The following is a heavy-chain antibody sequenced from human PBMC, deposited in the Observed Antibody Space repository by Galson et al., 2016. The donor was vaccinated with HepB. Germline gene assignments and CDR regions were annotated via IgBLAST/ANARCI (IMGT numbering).Heavy chain of an antibody. J-gene: IGHJ6*03. CDR3: ARDSGGSYMDV. CDR2: ISAYNGNT. CDR1: GYTFTNYG. Sequence: SVKVSCKASGYTFTNYGINWVRQAPGQGLEWMGWISAYNGNTHYAQKLRGRVTMTKDTSTSTANMELRSMRADDTAVYYCARDSGGSYMDVWGKGTTVTVSS. V-gene: IGHV1-18*04. D-gene: IGHD6-19*01.